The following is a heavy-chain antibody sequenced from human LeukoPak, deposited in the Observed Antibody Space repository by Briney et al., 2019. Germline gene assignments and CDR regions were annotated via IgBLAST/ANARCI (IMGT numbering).Heavy chain of an antibody. CDR3: AAAGGFLKRAGLQNWFDP. V-gene: IGHV3-21*01. CDR2: ISSSSSYI. J-gene: IGHJ5*02. D-gene: IGHD2-15*01. Sequence: PGGSLRLSCAASGFTFSSYSMNWVRQAPGKGLEWVSSISSSSSYIYYADSVKGRFTISRDNAKNSLYLQMNSLRAEDTAVYYCAAAGGFLKRAGLQNWFDPWGQGTLVTVSS. CDR1: GFTFSSYS.